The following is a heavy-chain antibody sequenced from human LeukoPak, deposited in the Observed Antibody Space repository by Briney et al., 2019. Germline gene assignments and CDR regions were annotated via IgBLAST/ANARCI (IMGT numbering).Heavy chain of an antibody. Sequence: SGTLSLTCTVSGGSISSSSYYWGWIRQPPGKGLEWIGEVHLDGRTNFNPSLKSRLTMSVDLSENHVSLKLTSVTAADTAVYYCAREGGFYRPLDYSGQGTLVTVSS. CDR2: VHLDGRT. J-gene: IGHJ4*02. D-gene: IGHD6-25*01. CDR1: GGSISSSSYY. V-gene: IGHV4-39*07. CDR3: AREGGFYRPLDY.